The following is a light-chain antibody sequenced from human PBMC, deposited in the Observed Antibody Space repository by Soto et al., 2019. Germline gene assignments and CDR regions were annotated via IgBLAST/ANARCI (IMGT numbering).Light chain of an antibody. CDR1: QSVLYSSNNKNY. CDR3: QQYYSTAAWT. V-gene: IGKV4-1*01. J-gene: IGKJ1*01. Sequence: DIVLTQSPDSLAVSLGERATINCRSSQSVLYSSNNKNYLAWYQQKPGQSPKLLIYWASTRESGVPERFSGGGSGTDFTLTISSLQAEDVAVYYCQQYYSTAAWTFGQGTKVEIK. CDR2: WAS.